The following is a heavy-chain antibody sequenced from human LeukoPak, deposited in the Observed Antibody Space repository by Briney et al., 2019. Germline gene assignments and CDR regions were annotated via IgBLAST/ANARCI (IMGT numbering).Heavy chain of an antibody. CDR2: INHSGST. D-gene: IGHD3-10*01. J-gene: IGHJ4*02. V-gene: IGHV4-34*01. CDR1: GFTFSSYA. Sequence: PGGSLRLSCAASGFTFSSYAMSWVRQPPGKGLEWIGEINHSGSTNYNPSLKSRLTISVDTSKNQFSLKLSSVTAADTAVYYCARANTYYYGSGSYIPQDYWGQGTLVTVSS. CDR3: ARANTYYYGSGSYIPQDY.